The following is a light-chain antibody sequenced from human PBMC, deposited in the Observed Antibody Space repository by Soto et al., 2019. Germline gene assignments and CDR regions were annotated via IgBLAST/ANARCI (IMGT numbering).Light chain of an antibody. Sequence: EVVMAQSPATVSVSPGERVTLSCRASQSVSSNLALYQQKPGQAPSLLIYDASTRATGIPARFSGSGSGTEFTLTISSLQSEDFAVYYCHQYNNWPPYTFGQGTKVDIK. CDR2: DAS. J-gene: IGKJ2*01. CDR3: HQYNNWPPYT. V-gene: IGKV3-15*01. CDR1: QSVSSN.